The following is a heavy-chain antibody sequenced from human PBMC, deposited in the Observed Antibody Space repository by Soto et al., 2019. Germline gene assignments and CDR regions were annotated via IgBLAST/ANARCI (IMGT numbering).Heavy chain of an antibody. Sequence: EVQLVESGGGLVQPGGSLRLSCAASGFTFSSYSMNWVRQAPGKGLEWVSYISSSSSTIYYADSVKGRFTISRDNAKNSLYLQMNSLRAEDTAVYYCARGSDIVVVVAATPAFDIWCQGTMVTVSS. V-gene: IGHV3-48*01. CDR3: ARGSDIVVVVAATPAFDI. D-gene: IGHD2-15*01. CDR2: ISSSSSTI. CDR1: GFTFSSYS. J-gene: IGHJ3*02.